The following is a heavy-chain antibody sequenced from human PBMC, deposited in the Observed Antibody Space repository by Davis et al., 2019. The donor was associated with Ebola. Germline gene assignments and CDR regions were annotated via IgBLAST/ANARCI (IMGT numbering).Heavy chain of an antibody. J-gene: IGHJ4*02. V-gene: IGHV4-30-4*01. Sequence: SETLSLTCTVSADSINGYQWSWIRQSPGKALEWIGYIHHSGGTYYNPSLKSRLTISVDTSKHQFSLRLNSVTAADTATYYCARDDLTGLMDSWGQGTLVTVSS. CDR1: ADSINGYQ. CDR2: IHHSGGT. CDR3: ARDDLTGLMDS. D-gene: IGHD2-8*02.